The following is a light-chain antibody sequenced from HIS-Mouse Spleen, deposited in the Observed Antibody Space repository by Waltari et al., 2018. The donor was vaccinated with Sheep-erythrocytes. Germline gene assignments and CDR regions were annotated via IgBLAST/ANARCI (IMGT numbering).Light chain of an antibody. Sequence: QSVLTQPPSASGTPGQRVTISCSGSSSNIGSNTVNWYQQLPGTAPKLLIYSNNPRPSGVPDRVTGSKSGTSASLAISGLQSEDEADCYCAAWDDSLNGYVFGTGTKVTVL. CDR3: AAWDDSLNGYV. V-gene: IGLV1-44*01. CDR2: SNN. J-gene: IGLJ1*01. CDR1: SSNIGSNT.